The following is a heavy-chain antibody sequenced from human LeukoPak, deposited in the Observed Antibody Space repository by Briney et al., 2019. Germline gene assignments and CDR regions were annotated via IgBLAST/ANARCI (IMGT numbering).Heavy chain of an antibody. CDR3: AREAQGCSITSCYFDS. D-gene: IGHD2-2*01. CDR1: GFTFSSYG. Sequence: PGGSLRLSCAASGFTFSSYGMHWVRQAPGKGLEWVAFIRYDGSNKYYADSVKGRFTISRDNSKNTLFLQMNSLRAEDTAVYYFAREAQGCSITSCYFDSWGQGTLVTVSS. J-gene: IGHJ4*02. CDR2: IRYDGSNK. V-gene: IGHV3-30*02.